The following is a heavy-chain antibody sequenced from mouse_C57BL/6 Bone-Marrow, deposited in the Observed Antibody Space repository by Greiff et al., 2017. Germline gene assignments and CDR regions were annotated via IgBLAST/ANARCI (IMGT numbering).Heavy chain of an antibody. CDR2: IDPSDSYT. CDR1: GYTFTSYW. D-gene: IGHD1-1*01. Sequence: VQLQQPGAELVMPGASVKLSCKASGYTFTSYWMHWVQQRPGQGLEWIGEIDPSDSYTNYTQKFKGKSTLTVDKSASTSYMQLSSLTSEDSAVYYCATLFYFDYWGQGTTLTVSS. CDR3: ATLFYFDY. J-gene: IGHJ2*01. V-gene: IGHV1-69*01.